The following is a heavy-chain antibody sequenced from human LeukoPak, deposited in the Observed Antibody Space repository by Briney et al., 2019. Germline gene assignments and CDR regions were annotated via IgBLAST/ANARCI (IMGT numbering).Heavy chain of an antibody. Sequence: PGGSLRLSCAASGFTFSNYGMHWVRQAPGKGLEWVAVISYDGSDKYYADSVKGRFTISRDNSKNALFLQMNSLRAEDTALYYCANKGASGWRFDYWGQGTLVTVSS. J-gene: IGHJ4*02. V-gene: IGHV3-30*18. CDR2: ISYDGSDK. CDR3: ANKGASGWRFDY. D-gene: IGHD6-19*01. CDR1: GFTFSNYG.